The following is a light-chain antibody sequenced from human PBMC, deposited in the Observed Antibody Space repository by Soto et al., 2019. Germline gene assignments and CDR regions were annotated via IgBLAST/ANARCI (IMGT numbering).Light chain of an antibody. CDR3: QQYGSSPLLT. Sequence: EIVLTQSPGILSLSPGERATLSCRASQSVSSSYLAWYQQKLGQAPRLLIYGASSRATGIPDRFSGSGSGTDFTLTISSLEPEDFAVYYCQQYGSSPLLTFGGGTKVEIK. V-gene: IGKV3-20*01. CDR2: GAS. CDR1: QSVSSSY. J-gene: IGKJ4*01.